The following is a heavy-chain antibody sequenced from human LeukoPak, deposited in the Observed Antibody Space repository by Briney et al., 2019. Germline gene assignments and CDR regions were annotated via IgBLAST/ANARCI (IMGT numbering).Heavy chain of an antibody. D-gene: IGHD3-22*01. J-gene: IGHJ4*02. CDR2: ISSSSSYT. CDR1: GFTFSDYY. Sequence: GGSLRLSCSASGFTFSDYYMSWIRQAPGKGLEWVSYISSSSSYTNYADSVKGRFTISRDNAKNSLYLQMNSLRAEDTAVYYCARDVPYYYDSSGYYATYFDYWGQGTLVTVSS. CDR3: ARDVPYYYDSSGYYATYFDY. V-gene: IGHV3-11*06.